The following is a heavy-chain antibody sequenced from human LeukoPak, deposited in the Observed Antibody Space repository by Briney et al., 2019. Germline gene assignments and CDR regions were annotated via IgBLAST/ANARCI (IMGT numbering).Heavy chain of an antibody. Sequence: PSQTLSLTCSVSGGSMSSGSYYWSWIRQPAGKGLEWIGRIYTSGSTNYNPALKSRVTISVDTSKNQFSLKLSSVTAADTAVYYCARDVVRTLGELSFDPWGQGTLVTVSS. D-gene: IGHD3-16*02. CDR3: ARDVVRTLGELSFDP. CDR2: IYTSGST. J-gene: IGHJ5*02. CDR1: GGSMSSGSYY. V-gene: IGHV4-61*02.